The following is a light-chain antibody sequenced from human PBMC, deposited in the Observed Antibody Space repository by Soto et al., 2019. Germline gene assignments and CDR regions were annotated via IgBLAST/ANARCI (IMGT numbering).Light chain of an antibody. V-gene: IGKV1-39*01. Sequence: DIQMTQSPSSLSASVGDRVTITCRASRSISNYLHWYQQKPGKAPKLLIYAASSSQSGVPSRFSGSGSGTDFTLTISSLQPEDFATYYCQQSYSIQYTFGQGTKLEIK. CDR1: RSISNY. CDR2: AAS. CDR3: QQSYSIQYT. J-gene: IGKJ2*01.